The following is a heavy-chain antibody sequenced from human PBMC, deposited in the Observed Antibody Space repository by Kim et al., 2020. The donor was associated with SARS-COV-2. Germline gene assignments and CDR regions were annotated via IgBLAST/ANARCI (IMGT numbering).Heavy chain of an antibody. J-gene: IGHJ4*02. D-gene: IGHD3-10*01. Sequence: GGSLRLSCAASGLTFSSYGMHWVRQAPGKGLEWVAVISYDGSNKYYADSVKGRFTISRDNSKNTLYLQMNSLRAEDTAVYYCAKSSSGSYYTHFDYWGQGTLVTVSS. CDR1: GLTFSSYG. CDR2: ISYDGSNK. CDR3: AKSSSGSYYTHFDY. V-gene: IGHV3-30*18.